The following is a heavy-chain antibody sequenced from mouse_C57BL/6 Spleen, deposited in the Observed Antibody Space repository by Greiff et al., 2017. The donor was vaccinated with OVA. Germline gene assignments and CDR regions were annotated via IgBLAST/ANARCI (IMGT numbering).Heavy chain of an antibody. J-gene: IGHJ1*03. V-gene: IGHV7-3*01. Sequence: EVKLVESGGGLVQPGGSLSLSCAASGFTFTDYYMSWVRQPPGEALEWLGFIRNKANGYTTEYSASVKGRFTISRDNSQSILYLQMNALRAEDSATYYCARYNHYYGSSHSYFDVWGTGTTVTVSS. CDR1: GFTFTDYY. D-gene: IGHD1-1*01. CDR2: IRNKANGYTT. CDR3: ARYNHYYGSSHSYFDV.